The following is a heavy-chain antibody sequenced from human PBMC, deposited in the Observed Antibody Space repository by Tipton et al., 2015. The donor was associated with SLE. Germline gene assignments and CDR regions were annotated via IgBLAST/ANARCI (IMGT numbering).Heavy chain of an antibody. J-gene: IGHJ3*01. D-gene: IGHD5-24*01. CDR1: GGSISSYY. CDR2: IHATGSA. V-gene: IGHV4-4*07. CDR3: AIYKPRNDVFDV. Sequence: TLSLTCTVSGGSISSYYWSWIRQPAGMGLEWIGRIHATGSANYNPSLRSRVTISVDSSKNQFSLKLSSVTAADTSMYYCAIYKPRNDVFDVWGQGTMVTVSS.